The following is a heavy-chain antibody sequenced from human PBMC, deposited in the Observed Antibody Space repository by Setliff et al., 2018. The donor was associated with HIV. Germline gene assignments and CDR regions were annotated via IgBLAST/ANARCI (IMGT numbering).Heavy chain of an antibody. D-gene: IGHD3-22*01. J-gene: IGHJ3*02. CDR1: GFIFNTYE. V-gene: IGHV3-48*03. CDR3: AGYSSGYIAPFDI. Sequence: GESLRLSCAASGFIFNTYEMNWVRQVPGKGLEWVSYISGSGSAKYYADSVKGRFTISRDNAKNSLYLQMNSLRAEDTAVYYCAGYSSGYIAPFDIWGQGTMVTVS. CDR2: ISGSGSAK.